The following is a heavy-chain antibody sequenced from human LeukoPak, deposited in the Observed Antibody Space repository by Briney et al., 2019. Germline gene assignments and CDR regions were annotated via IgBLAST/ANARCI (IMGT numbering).Heavy chain of an antibody. CDR1: GCTFIDYY. CDR2: INPDTGAT. CDR3: LRGGTFDY. D-gene: IGHD1/OR15-1a*01. Sequence: ASVKVSCKTSGCTFIDYYIHWVRQAPGQTLEWMGWINPDTGATNYRQKFQGRITMTRDTSISTVYMELTGLRSDDTALYYCLRGGTFDYWGQGILVTVSS. J-gene: IGHJ4*02. V-gene: IGHV1-2*02.